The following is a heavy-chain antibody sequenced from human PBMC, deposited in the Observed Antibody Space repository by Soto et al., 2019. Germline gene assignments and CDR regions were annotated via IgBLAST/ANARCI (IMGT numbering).Heavy chain of an antibody. CDR2: IYYSGST. J-gene: IGHJ6*03. CDR1: GVSISSGGYY. D-gene: IGHD3-3*01. Sequence: SETLSLTCTVSGVSISSGGYYWSWIRQHPGKGLEWIGYIYYSGSTYYNPSLKSRVTISVDTSKNQFSLKLSSVTAADTAVYYCARYYDFWSGPFYYYYMDVWGKGTTVTVSS. V-gene: IGHV4-31*03. CDR3: ARYYDFWSGPFYYYYMDV.